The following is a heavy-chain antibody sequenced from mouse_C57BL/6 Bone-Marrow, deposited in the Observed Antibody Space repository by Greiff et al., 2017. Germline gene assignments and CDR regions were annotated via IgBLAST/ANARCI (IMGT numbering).Heavy chain of an antibody. CDR1: GYTFTSYW. Sequence: VQLQESGAELVKPGASVTMSCKASGYTFTSYWITWVKQRPGQGLEWIGDIYPGSGSTNYNEKFKSKATLTVDTSSSTAYMQLSSLTSEDSAVYYCARQLRLASFDYWGQGTLLTVSA. CDR3: ARQLRLASFDY. V-gene: IGHV1-55*01. CDR2: IYPGSGST. D-gene: IGHD3-2*02. J-gene: IGHJ3*01.